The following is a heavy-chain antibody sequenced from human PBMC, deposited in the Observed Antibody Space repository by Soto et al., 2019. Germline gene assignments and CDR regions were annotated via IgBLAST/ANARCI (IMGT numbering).Heavy chain of an antibody. J-gene: IGHJ6*02. V-gene: IGHV1-69*13. Sequence: GALVKVSCKASGGTFSSYAISWVRQAPGQGLEWMGGIIPIFGTANYAQKFQGRVTITADESTSTAYMELSSLRSEDTAVYYCASTTYWLAFTYYYYYGMDVWGQGITVTVSS. CDR3: ASTTYWLAFTYYYYYGMDV. CDR2: IIPIFGTA. D-gene: IGHD6-19*01. CDR1: GGTFSSYA.